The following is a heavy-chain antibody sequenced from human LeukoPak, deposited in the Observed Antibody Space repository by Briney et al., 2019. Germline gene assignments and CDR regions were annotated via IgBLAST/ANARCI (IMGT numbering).Heavy chain of an antibody. D-gene: IGHD5-24*01. Sequence: PSETLSLTCTVSGGSITSSSYYWGWIRQPPGKGLEWIGYIYYSGSTNYSPSLKSRVTISVDTSKNQFSLKLSSVTAADTAVYYCARGDGYKSPYYYYYMDVWGKGTTVTISS. J-gene: IGHJ6*03. CDR1: GGSITSSSYY. CDR3: ARGDGYKSPYYYYYMDV. CDR2: IYYSGST. V-gene: IGHV4-61*05.